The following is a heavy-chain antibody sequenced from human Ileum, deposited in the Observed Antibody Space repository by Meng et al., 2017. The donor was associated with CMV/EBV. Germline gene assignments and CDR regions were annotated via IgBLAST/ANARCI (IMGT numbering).Heavy chain of an antibody. V-gene: IGHV4-30-4*08. J-gene: IGHJ4*02. D-gene: IGHD5-12*01. CDR2: IYSSRTA. Sequence: SETLSLTCSVSGDSITSGYYYCSFIRQPPGKGLEWIGYIYSSRTAYYNPSLKPAISIVTSNNQSSLRLTSVTAADTAVYYFAREGGYDRRSFDYWGQGILVTVSS. CDR3: AREGGYDRRSFDY. CDR1: GDSITSGYYY.